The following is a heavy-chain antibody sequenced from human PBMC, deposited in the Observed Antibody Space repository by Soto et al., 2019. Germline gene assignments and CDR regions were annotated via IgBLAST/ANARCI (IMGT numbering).Heavy chain of an antibody. J-gene: IGHJ4*02. CDR3: ARGYDALDY. D-gene: IGHD3-16*01. V-gene: IGHV3-21*01. CDR2: ISSSSNYI. CDR1: GFIYNTYT. Sequence: EVQVVESGGGLVKPGGSLRLSCAASGFIYNTYTMNWVRQAQGKGLEWVSSISSSSNYIFYADSVKGRFTISRDNAKNSLYLQMNSLRVEDTAVYYCARGYDALDYWGQGALVTVSS.